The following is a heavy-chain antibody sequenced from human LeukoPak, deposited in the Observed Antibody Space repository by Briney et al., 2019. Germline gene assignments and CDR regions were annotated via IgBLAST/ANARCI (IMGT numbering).Heavy chain of an antibody. D-gene: IGHD6-19*01. J-gene: IGHJ5*02. CDR3: AKYMSSGS. V-gene: IGHV3-23*01. CDR1: GFTFSNCA. CDR2: VSGSGDST. Sequence: GVSLRLSCAASGFTFSNCAMSWVRQAPGKGLELVSGVSGSGDSTSYADSVKCRFTISRDNSNDTLFLLMNSLRAEDTAVYYCAKYMSSGSWGQGTLVTVSS.